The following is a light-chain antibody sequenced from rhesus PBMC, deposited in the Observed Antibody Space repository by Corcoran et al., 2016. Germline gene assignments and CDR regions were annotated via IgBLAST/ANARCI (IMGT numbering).Light chain of an antibody. V-gene: IGKV1-22*01. CDR2: KAS. Sequence: DIQMTQSPSSLSASVGDTVTFTCRASQGISSWLAWYQQKPGKAPKLLIYKASSLQSGVPSRFSGSGSGTDFTLTISSLQSEDFATYYCQQYSSRPFTFGPGTKLDIK. J-gene: IGKJ3*01. CDR3: QQYSSRPFT. CDR1: QGISSW.